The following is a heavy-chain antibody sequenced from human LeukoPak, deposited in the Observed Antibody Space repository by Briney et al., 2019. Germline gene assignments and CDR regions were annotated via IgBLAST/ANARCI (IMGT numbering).Heavy chain of an antibody. D-gene: IGHD2-15*01. CDR1: GGSISSYY. V-gene: IGHV4-59*01. Sequence: ETLSLTCTVSGGSISSYYWSWIRQPPGKGLEWIGYIYYSGSTNYNPSLKSRVTISVDTSKNQFSLKLSSVTAADTAVYYCARVRIELVEDYYMDVWGKGTTVTVSS. J-gene: IGHJ6*03. CDR2: IYYSGST. CDR3: ARVRIELVEDYYMDV.